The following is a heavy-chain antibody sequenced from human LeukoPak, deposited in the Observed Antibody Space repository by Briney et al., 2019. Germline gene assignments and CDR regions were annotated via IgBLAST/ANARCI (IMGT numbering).Heavy chain of an antibody. Sequence: GGSLRLSCAASGLTFSSYSMNWVRQAPGKGLEWVSSISSSSSYIYYADSVKGRFTISRDNAKNSLYLQMNSLRAEDTAVYYCARDPHFMITFGGVIVPAYYFEYWGQGTLVTVSS. CDR2: ISSSSSYI. CDR3: ARDPHFMITFGGVIVPAYYFEY. J-gene: IGHJ4*02. CDR1: GLTFSSYS. V-gene: IGHV3-21*01. D-gene: IGHD3-16*02.